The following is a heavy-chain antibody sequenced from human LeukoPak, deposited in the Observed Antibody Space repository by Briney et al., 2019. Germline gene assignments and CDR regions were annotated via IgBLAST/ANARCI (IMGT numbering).Heavy chain of an antibody. CDR1: GFTFSNAW. V-gene: IGHV3-30-3*01. CDR3: ARDPGCSGGSCWNWFDP. Sequence: GGSLRLSCAASGFTFSNAWMSWVRQAPGKGLEWVAVISYDGSNKYYADSVKGRFTISRDNSKNTLYLQMNSLRAEDTAVYYCARDPGCSGGSCWNWFDPWGQGTLVTVSS. CDR2: ISYDGSNK. D-gene: IGHD2-15*01. J-gene: IGHJ5*02.